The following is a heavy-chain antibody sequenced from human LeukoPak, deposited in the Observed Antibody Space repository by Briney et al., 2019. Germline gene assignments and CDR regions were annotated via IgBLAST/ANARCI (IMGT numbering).Heavy chain of an antibody. V-gene: IGHV3-21*01. CDR3: ARGAGIVVVPAAFSDY. CDR2: ISSSSSYI. Sequence: GGSLRLSCAASGFTFSSYSMNWVRQAPGKGLEWVSSISSSSSYIYYADSVKGRFTISRDNAKNSLYLQMNSLRAEDTAVYYCARGAGIVVVPAAFSDYWGQGTLVTVSS. J-gene: IGHJ4*02. D-gene: IGHD2-2*01. CDR1: GFTFSSYS.